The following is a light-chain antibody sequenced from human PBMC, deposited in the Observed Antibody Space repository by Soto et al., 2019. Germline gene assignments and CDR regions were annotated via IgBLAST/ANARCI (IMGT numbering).Light chain of an antibody. CDR3: SSFTSSTTYV. Sequence: QSVLTQPASVSGSPGQSITISCTGTSSDVCGYSYVCWYQHHPGKAPKLIISDVSNRPSGVSNRFSGSKSGNTASLTISGLQAEDEADYYCSSFTSSTTYVFGTGTKVTVL. J-gene: IGLJ1*01. V-gene: IGLV2-14*03. CDR1: SSDVCGYSY. CDR2: DVS.